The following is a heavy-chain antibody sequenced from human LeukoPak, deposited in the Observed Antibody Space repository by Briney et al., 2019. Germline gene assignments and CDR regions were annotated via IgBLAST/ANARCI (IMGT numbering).Heavy chain of an antibody. CDR1: GFTFSSYS. Sequence: QSGGSLRLSCAASGFTFSSYSMNWVRQAPGKGLEWVSSISSSSSYIYYADSVKGRFTISRDNAKNSLYLQMNSLRAEDTAVYYCARDEVFRGVPQGLSPWGQGTLVTVSS. J-gene: IGHJ5*02. V-gene: IGHV3-21*01. D-gene: IGHD3-10*01. CDR2: ISSSSSYI. CDR3: ARDEVFRGVPQGLSP.